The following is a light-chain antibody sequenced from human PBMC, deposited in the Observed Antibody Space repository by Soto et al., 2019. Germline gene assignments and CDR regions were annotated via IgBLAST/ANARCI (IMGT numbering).Light chain of an antibody. V-gene: IGLV2-14*01. Sequence: QSARTQPASVSGSPGQSITISCTGISSDVGGYNYVSWLQQHPGKAPKLMISEVSNRPSGVSNRFSGSKSGNTASLTISGRQAEGEADYYCSSYTCSSTLEGFGGGTKVTVL. CDR1: SSDVGGYNY. CDR3: SSYTCSSTLEG. J-gene: IGLJ2*01. CDR2: EVS.